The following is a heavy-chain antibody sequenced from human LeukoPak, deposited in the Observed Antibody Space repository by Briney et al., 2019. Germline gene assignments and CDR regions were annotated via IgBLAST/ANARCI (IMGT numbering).Heavy chain of an antibody. CDR3: AAWTDRGYSY. Sequence: GGSLRLSCTASGFTFSRSWMNWIRQAPGKGLEWVANINPDGDGMRFVDSVKGRFTMSRYNAQSSLHLQMNSLRVEDTAFYYCAAWTDRGYSYWGQGVLVTVSS. D-gene: IGHD5-12*01. CDR1: GFTFSRSW. J-gene: IGHJ4*02. V-gene: IGHV3-7*01. CDR2: INPDGDGM.